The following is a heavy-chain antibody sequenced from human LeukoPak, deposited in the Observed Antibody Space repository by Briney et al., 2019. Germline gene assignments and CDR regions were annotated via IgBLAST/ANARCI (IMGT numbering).Heavy chain of an antibody. D-gene: IGHD6-19*01. V-gene: IGHV1-69*06. J-gene: IGHJ6*03. CDR2: IIPIFGTA. Sequence: ASVKVSCKASGYTFTSYAMNWVRQAPGQGLEWMGGIIPIFGTANYAQKFQGRVTITADKSTSTAYMELSSLRSEDTAVYYCARTKAVAGTRLGYYYYYMDVWGKGTTVTVSS. CDR3: ARTKAVAGTRLGYYYYYMDV. CDR1: GYTFTSYA.